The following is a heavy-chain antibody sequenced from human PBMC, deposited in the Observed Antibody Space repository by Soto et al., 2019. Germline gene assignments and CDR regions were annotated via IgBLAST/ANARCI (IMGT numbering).Heavy chain of an antibody. CDR3: ARPYSSGWINWFDP. V-gene: IGHV4-39*01. CDR2: IYYSGST. D-gene: IGHD6-19*01. J-gene: IGHJ5*02. CDR1: GGSISSSSYY. Sequence: SETLSLTCTVSGGSISSSSYYWGWIRQPPGKGLEWIGSIYYSGSTYYNPSLESRVTISVDTSKNQFSLKLSSVTAADTAVYYCARPYSSGWINWFDPWGQGTLVTVSS.